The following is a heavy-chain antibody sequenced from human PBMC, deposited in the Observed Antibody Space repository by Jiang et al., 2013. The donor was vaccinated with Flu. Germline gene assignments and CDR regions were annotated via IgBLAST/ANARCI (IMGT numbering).Heavy chain of an antibody. CDR1: GSTLNSYA. Sequence: GAEVKKPGSSVKVSCKASGSTLNSYAINWVRRAPGQGLEWMGRIIPILRVTDYAQNFQGRVTITADKSTSTAFMELTSLRSEDTAVYYCARAPSPYYYDSTSSDSYFDLWGRGTLVTVSS. CDR3: ARAPSPYYYDSTSSDSYFDL. CDR2: IIPILRVT. D-gene: IGHD3-22*01. J-gene: IGHJ2*01. V-gene: IGHV1-69*04.